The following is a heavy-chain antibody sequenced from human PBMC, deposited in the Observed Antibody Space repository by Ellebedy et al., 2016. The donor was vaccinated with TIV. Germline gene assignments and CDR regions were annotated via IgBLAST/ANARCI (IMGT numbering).Heavy chain of an antibody. CDR1: GFSFSHYG. CDR3: ARKNSTWSADY. CDR2: IEFDGSSE. D-gene: IGHD2-15*01. J-gene: IGHJ4*02. Sequence: GESLKISCAASGFSFSHYGMHWVRQAPGQGLQSVTFIEFDGSSEDYADSVKGRFTISRDNSKNTLYLQMNSLRREDTAIYYCARKNSTWSADYWGQGTPVTASS. V-gene: IGHV3-30*02.